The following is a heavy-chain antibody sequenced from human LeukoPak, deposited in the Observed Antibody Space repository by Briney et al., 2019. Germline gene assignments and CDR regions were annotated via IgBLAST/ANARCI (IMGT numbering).Heavy chain of an antibody. CDR1: GGSFSGYY. Sequence: SETLSLTCAAYGGSFSGYYWSWIRQPPGKGLEWIGEINHSGSTNYNPSLNSRVTISVDTSKNQFSLKLSSVTAADTAVYYCARGPGIAAAGTGYFDYWGQGTLVTVSS. D-gene: IGHD6-13*01. CDR3: ARGPGIAAAGTGYFDY. V-gene: IGHV4-34*01. J-gene: IGHJ4*02. CDR2: INHSGST.